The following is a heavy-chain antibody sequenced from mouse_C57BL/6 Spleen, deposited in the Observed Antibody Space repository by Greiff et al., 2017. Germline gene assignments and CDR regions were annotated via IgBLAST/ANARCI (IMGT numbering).Heavy chain of an antibody. V-gene: IGHV5-17*01. Sequence: EVKLMESGGGLVKPGGSLKLSCAASGFTFSDYGMHWVRQAPEKGLEWVAYISSGSSTIYYAGTVKGRFTISRDNAKNTLFLQMTSLRSEDTAMYYCARVSNPSYWYFDVWGTGTTVTVSS. CDR1: GFTFSDYG. CDR2: ISSGSSTI. CDR3: ARVSNPSYWYFDV. D-gene: IGHD2-5*01. J-gene: IGHJ1*03.